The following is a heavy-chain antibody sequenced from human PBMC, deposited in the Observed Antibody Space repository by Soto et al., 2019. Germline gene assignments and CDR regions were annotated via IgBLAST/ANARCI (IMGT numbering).Heavy chain of an antibody. J-gene: IGHJ4*02. Sequence: QVQLVQSGAEVKKPGASVKVSCKVSGYTLTELSMHWVRQAPGKGLEWMGGFDPEDGETIYAQKCQGRVTMTEGTSTDTAYMELSSLRSEDTAVYYCATDLRSVTTDGYWGQGTLVTVSS. D-gene: IGHD4-17*01. CDR3: ATDLRSVTTDGY. CDR1: GYTLTELS. CDR2: FDPEDGET. V-gene: IGHV1-24*01.